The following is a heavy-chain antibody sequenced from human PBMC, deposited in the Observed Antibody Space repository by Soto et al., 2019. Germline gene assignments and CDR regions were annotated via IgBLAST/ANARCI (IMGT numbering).Heavy chain of an antibody. CDR2: IYYSGST. V-gene: IGHV4-31*03. CDR3: ARRRVAGLLDY. CDR1: GGSISSGGYY. D-gene: IGHD6-19*01. J-gene: IGHJ4*02. Sequence: SATLSLTCTVSGGSISSGGYYWSWIRQHPGKGLEWIGYIYYSGSTYYNPSLKSRVTISVDTSKNQFSLKLSSVTAADTAVYYCARRRVAGLLDYWGQGTLVTVSS.